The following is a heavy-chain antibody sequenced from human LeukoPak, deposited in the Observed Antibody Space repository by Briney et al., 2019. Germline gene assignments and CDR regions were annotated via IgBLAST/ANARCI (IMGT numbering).Heavy chain of an antibody. CDR2: IYYSGST. J-gene: IGHJ4*02. D-gene: IGHD3-3*01. Sequence: SETLSLTCAVSGGSISSYYWSWIRQHPGKGLEWIGYIYYSGSTNYNPSLKSRVTISVDTSKNQFSLKLSSVTAADTAVYYCARDGSSDDYYFDYWGQGTLVTVPS. CDR3: ARDGSSDDYYFDY. CDR1: GGSISSYY. V-gene: IGHV4-59*01.